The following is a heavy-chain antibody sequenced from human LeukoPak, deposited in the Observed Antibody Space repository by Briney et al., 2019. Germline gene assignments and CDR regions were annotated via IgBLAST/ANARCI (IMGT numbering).Heavy chain of an antibody. D-gene: IGHD6-19*01. CDR2: INPSGGST. V-gene: IGHV1-46*01. J-gene: IGHJ4*02. Sequence: GASVKVSCKASGYTFTSYYMHWVRQAPGQGLEWMGIINPSGGSTSYAQKFQGRVTMTRDMSTSTAYMELRSLRSDDTALYYCARGLITASVWYSNRGNYFDFWGQGTLVTVSS. CDR1: GYTFTSYY. CDR3: ARGLITASVWYSNRGNYFDF.